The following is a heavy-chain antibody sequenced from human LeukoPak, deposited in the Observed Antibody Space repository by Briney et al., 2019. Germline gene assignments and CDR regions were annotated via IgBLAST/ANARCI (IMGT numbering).Heavy chain of an antibody. J-gene: IGHJ6*02. Sequence: GGSLRLSCAASGLTVSGNYMSWVRQVPGKGLEWISLIYPGGNTYYAKSVEDRFTISRDNSKNTLYLQMDSLKAEDTAVYYCARGSAPSPYSSGWYHYYYYGMDVWGQGTTVTVSS. CDR3: ARGSAPSPYSSGWYHYYYYGMDV. D-gene: IGHD6-19*01. CDR1: GLTVSGNY. CDR2: IYPGGNT. V-gene: IGHV3-53*01.